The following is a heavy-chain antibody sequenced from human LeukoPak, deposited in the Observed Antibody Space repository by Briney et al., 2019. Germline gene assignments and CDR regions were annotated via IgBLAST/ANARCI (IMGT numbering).Heavy chain of an antibody. D-gene: IGHD3-10*01. CDR2: IRSKANSYAT. CDR3: TRDHNYGSGSLYMWDY. V-gene: IGHV3-73*01. CDR1: GFTFSGSA. J-gene: IGHJ4*02. Sequence: PGGSLRLSCAASGFTFSGSAMHWVRQASGKGLEWVGRIRSKANSYATAYAASVKGRFTISRDDSKNTAYLQMNSLKTEDTAVYDCTRDHNYGSGSLYMWDYWGQGTLVTVSS.